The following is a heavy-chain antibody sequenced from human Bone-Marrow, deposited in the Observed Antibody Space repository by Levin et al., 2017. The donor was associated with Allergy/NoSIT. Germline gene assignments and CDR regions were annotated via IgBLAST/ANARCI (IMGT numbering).Heavy chain of an antibody. D-gene: IGHD6-6*01. Sequence: GESLKISCAASGFTFSDYWMSWYRQAPGKGLEWVANIRQDGSEKYHVDSVKGRFTITRDNAKRSLYMQMNSLRAEDTAVYYCVRGQLVLDYWGQGTLVAVSS. CDR2: IRQDGSEK. CDR3: VRGQLVLDY. CDR1: GFTFSDYW. V-gene: IGHV3-7*04. J-gene: IGHJ4*02.